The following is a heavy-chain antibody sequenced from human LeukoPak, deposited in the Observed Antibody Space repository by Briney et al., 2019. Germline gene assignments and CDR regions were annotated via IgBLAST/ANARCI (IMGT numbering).Heavy chain of an antibody. J-gene: IGHJ4*01. CDR1: GFTFSSYE. Sequence: GGSLRLSCAASGFTFSSYEMNWVRQAPGKGLEWVSYISSSSSNIYYADSVKGRFTISRDNAKNSLFLQMNTLRVEDTAVYYCARLALNYYDSSGYFSYWGHGTLVTVSS. CDR2: ISSSSSNI. D-gene: IGHD3-22*01. CDR3: ARLALNYYDSSGYFSY. V-gene: IGHV3-48*01.